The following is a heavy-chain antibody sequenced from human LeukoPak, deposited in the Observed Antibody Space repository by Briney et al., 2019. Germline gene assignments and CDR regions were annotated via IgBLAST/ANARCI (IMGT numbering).Heavy chain of an antibody. J-gene: IGHJ4*02. CDR3: ARAAMVRGVITFDY. CDR1: GFTFSSYW. D-gene: IGHD3-10*01. V-gene: IGHV3-7*01. CDR2: IKQDGSEK. Sequence: GGSLRLSCAASGFTFSSYWMSWVRQAPGKGLEWVANIKQDGSEKYYVDSVKGRFTISRDNAKSSLYLQMNSLRAEDTAVYYCARAAMVRGVITFDYWGQGTLVTVSS.